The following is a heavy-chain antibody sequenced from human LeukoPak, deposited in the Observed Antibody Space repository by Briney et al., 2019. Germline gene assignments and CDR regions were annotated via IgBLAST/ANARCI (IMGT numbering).Heavy chain of an antibody. CDR2: VSGSGGTI. J-gene: IGHJ4*02. CDR1: GFTSSSYA. Sequence: GGSLRLSCEGSGFTSSSYAMSWVRQAPGKGLEWVSVVSGSGGTIYYVDSVKGRFTISRDNSKNTLYLQMNTLRAEDTAIYYCAKSAFGGTIPKDWGQGTLVTVSS. CDR3: AKSAFGGTIPKD. D-gene: IGHD3-16*01. V-gene: IGHV3-23*01.